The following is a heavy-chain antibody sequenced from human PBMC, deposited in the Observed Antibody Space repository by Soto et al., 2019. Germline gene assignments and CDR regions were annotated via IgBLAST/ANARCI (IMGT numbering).Heavy chain of an antibody. D-gene: IGHD4-17*01. CDR2: IWYDGSNK. CDR3: ARERRRVTTLYYYYGMDV. Sequence: GGSLRLSCAASGFTFSSYGMHWVRQAPGKGLEWVAVIWYDGSNKYYADSVKGRFTISRDNSKNTLYLQMNSLRAEDTAVYYCARERRRVTTLYYYYGMDVWGQGTTVTVSS. V-gene: IGHV3-33*01. CDR1: GFTFSSYG. J-gene: IGHJ6*02.